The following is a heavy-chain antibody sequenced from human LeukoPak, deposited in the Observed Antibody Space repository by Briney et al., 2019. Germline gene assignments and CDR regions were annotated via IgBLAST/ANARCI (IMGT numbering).Heavy chain of an antibody. J-gene: IGHJ6*03. Sequence: GGSLRLSCAASGFTFNNAWMSWVRQAPGKGLEWVAIIWYDGGSKYYADSVKGRFTISRDNSKNTVYLQMNSLRAEDTAVYYCAKVSGSYSGAYYYYMDVWATGTTVIVSS. V-gene: IGHV3-33*06. CDR1: GFTFNNAW. CDR2: IWYDGGSK. D-gene: IGHD1-26*01. CDR3: AKVSGSYSGAYYYYMDV.